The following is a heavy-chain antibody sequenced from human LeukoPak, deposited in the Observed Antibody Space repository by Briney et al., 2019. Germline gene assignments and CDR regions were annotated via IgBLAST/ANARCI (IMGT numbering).Heavy chain of an antibody. Sequence: PGGSLRLSCAASGFTFSDYYMSWIRQAPGKGLEWVSYISSSSSYTNYADSVKGRFTISRDNAKNSLYLQMNSLRAEDTAVYYCARALGIAAAPGAFDTWGQGTMVTVSS. J-gene: IGHJ3*02. CDR1: GFTFSDYY. V-gene: IGHV3-11*05. CDR2: ISSSSSYT. CDR3: ARALGIAAAPGAFDT. D-gene: IGHD6-13*01.